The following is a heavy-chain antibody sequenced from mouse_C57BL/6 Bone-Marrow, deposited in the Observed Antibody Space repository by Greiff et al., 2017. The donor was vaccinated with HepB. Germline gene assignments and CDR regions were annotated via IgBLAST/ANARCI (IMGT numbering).Heavy chain of an antibody. Sequence: DVKLVDSGGGLVQSGRSLRLSCATSGFTFSDFYMEWVRQAPGKGLEWIAASRNKANDYTTEYSASVKGRFIVSRDTSQSILYLQMNALRAEDTAIYYCARDAAGYGSSNWYFDVWGTGTTVTVSS. CDR3: ARDAAGYGSSNWYFDV. CDR1: GFTFSDFY. V-gene: IGHV7-1*01. D-gene: IGHD1-1*01. J-gene: IGHJ1*03. CDR2: SRNKANDYTT.